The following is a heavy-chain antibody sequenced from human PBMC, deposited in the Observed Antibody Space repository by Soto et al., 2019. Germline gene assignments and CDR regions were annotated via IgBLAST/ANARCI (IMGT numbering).Heavy chain of an antibody. V-gene: IGHV3-48*01. D-gene: IGHD2-8*01. J-gene: IGHJ6*02. Sequence: GGSLRLSCAASVFIFSSYSMNWVRQAPGKGLEWVSSISDSGSTIYYGDSVKGRFTISRDIAKNSLYLQMNSLRAEDTAVYYCAREKMYYRYMDVWGQGTTVTVSS. CDR2: ISDSGSTI. CDR3: AREKMYYRYMDV. CDR1: VFIFSSYS.